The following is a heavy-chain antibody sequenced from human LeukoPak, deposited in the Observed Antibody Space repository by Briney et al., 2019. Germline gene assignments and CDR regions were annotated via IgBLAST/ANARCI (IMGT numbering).Heavy chain of an antibody. D-gene: IGHD3-10*01. J-gene: IGHJ4*02. Sequence: NPGGFLRLSCAASGFTFSSYSMNWVRQAPGKGLEWVSSISSSSSYIYYADSVKGRFTISRDNSKNTLYLQMNSLRAEDTAVYYCAKESGISGKLYFDYWGQGTLVTVSS. CDR3: AKESGISGKLYFDY. CDR2: ISSSSSYI. V-gene: IGHV3-21*04. CDR1: GFTFSSYS.